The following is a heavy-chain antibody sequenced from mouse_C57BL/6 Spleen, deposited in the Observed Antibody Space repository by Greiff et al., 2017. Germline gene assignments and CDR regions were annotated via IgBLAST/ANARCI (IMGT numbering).Heavy chain of an antibody. CDR3: ARGGYEGIAY. CDR1: GYTFTDYY. D-gene: IGHD2-14*01. Sequence: EVQLQQSGPELVKPGASVKISCKASGYTFTDYYMNWVKQSHGKSLEWIGDINPNNGGTSYNQKFKGKATLTVDKSSSTAYMELRSLTSEDSAVYYCARGGYEGIAYWGQGTLVTVSA. CDR2: INPNNGGT. V-gene: IGHV1-26*01. J-gene: IGHJ3*01.